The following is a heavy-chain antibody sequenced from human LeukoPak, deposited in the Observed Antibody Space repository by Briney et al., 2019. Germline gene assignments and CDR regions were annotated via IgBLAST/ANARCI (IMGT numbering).Heavy chain of an antibody. V-gene: IGHV5-51*01. J-gene: IGHJ4*02. D-gene: IGHD3-16*02. Sequence: GESLKISCKGSGYSFTSYWIGWVRQMPGKGLEWMGIIYPGDSDTRYSPSFQGQVTISADKSISTAYLQWSSLKASDTAMYYCARSCVWGSYRYGFDYWGQGTLVTVSS. CDR3: ARSCVWGSYRYGFDY. CDR1: GYSFTSYW. CDR2: IYPGDSDT.